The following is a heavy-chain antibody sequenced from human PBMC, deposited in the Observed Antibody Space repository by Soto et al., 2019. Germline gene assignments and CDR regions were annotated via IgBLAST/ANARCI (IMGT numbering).Heavy chain of an antibody. CDR1: GFPFSSFS. V-gene: IGHV3-21*02. Sequence: QLVESGGGLVKPGGSLRLSCVASGFPFSSFSLNWIRQAPGKGLEWVSSIGRVSTYIYYADSVRGRFTVSRDNAKNSGYLQMNGLTAEDSGIYYFARVTAGSGSYQIDLWGQGTLVTVSS. CDR2: IGRVSTYI. J-gene: IGHJ4*02. CDR3: ARVTAGSGSYQIDL. D-gene: IGHD3-10*01.